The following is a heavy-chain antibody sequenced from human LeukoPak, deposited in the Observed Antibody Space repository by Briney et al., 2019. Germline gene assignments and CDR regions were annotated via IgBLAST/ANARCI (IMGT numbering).Heavy chain of an antibody. V-gene: IGHV3-33*01. CDR2: IWYDGSNK. CDR3: ARDRVGYFDY. CDR1: GFTFSSYG. Sequence: PGRSLRLSCAASGFTFSSYGMHWVRQVPGKGLEWVAVIWYDGSNKYYADSVKGRFTISRDNSKNTLYLQMNSLRAEDTAVYYCARDRVGYFDYWGQGTLVTVSS. J-gene: IGHJ4*02. D-gene: IGHD1-26*01.